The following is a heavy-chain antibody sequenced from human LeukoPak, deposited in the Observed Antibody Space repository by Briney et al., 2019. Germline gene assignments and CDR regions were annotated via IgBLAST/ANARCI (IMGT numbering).Heavy chain of an antibody. CDR3: AKAVFRRGYSNSGYKDY. J-gene: IGHJ4*02. CDR2: IRYDGSNK. CDR1: GFTFSSYG. Sequence: GGSLRLSCAASGFTFSSYGMHWVRQAPGKGLEWVAFIRYDGSNKYYADSVKGRFIISRDNSKNTLYLQMNSLSAEDTAVYYCAKAVFRRGYSNSGYKDYWGQGILVTVSS. D-gene: IGHD4-11*01. V-gene: IGHV3-30*02.